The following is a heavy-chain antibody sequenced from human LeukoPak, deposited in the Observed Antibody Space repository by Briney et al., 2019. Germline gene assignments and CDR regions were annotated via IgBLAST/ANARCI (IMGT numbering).Heavy chain of an antibody. CDR2: IKGDGTDM. D-gene: IGHD2-8*02. J-gene: IGHJ5*02. V-gene: IGHV3-7*01. Sequence: GGCLRLSCAASGFTFSGSALHWVRQAPGKGLECVANIKGDGTDMNYVGSVTGRFTISRDNAENSLYLQMNRLRVEDTGLYYCVRVGYCAGSGCQGRDWFDPWGQGTLVTVSS. CDR1: GFTFSGSA. CDR3: VRVGYCAGSGCQGRDWFDP.